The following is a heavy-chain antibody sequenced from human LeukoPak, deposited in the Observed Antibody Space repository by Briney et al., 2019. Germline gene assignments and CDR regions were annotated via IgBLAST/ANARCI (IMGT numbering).Heavy chain of an antibody. J-gene: IGHJ4*02. CDR1: GGSITNYY. Sequence: PSETLSLTCTVSGGSITNYYWTWIRQPPGKGLEWIGYIYYSGNTNYNPSLKSRVTISLDTSKNQFSLKLRYVTAADTAVYYCARLDSTGWFHFDYWGQGTLVTVSS. D-gene: IGHD3-22*01. V-gene: IGHV4-59*08. CDR3: ARLDSTGWFHFDY. CDR2: IYYSGNT.